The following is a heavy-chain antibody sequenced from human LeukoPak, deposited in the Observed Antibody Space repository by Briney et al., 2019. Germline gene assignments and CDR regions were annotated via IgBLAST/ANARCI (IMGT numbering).Heavy chain of an antibody. V-gene: IGHV3-48*04. J-gene: IGHJ4*02. CDR2: IISRDSKI. CDR1: GFTFSSYG. D-gene: IGHD5-12*01. Sequence: PGGSLRLSCAASGFTFSSYGMNWVRQAPGKGVEWLSYIISRDSKINYGDSVKGRFTISRDNAKDSLYLQMNSLRAEDAAVYYCARELSRGFFDYWGQGTLVTV. CDR3: ARELSRGFFDY.